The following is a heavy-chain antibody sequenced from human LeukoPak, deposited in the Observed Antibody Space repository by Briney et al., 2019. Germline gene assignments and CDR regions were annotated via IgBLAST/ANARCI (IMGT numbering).Heavy chain of an antibody. CDR3: ARVGSLRSYYYYYMDV. V-gene: IGHV1-69*13. CDR1: GGTFSSYA. Sequence: SVKVSCKASGGTFSSYAISWVRQAPGQGLEWMGGIIPIFGTANYAQKFQGRVTITADESTSTAYMELSSLRSEDTAVYYCARVGSLRSYYYYYMDVWGKGTTVTVSS. D-gene: IGHD2-15*01. J-gene: IGHJ6*03. CDR2: IIPIFGTA.